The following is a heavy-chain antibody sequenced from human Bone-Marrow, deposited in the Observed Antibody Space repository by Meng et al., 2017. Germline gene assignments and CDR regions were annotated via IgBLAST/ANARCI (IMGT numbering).Heavy chain of an antibody. D-gene: IGHD3-22*01. J-gene: IGHJ4*02. CDR3: TADFIGYYYGPFDY. V-gene: IGHV3-30*04. CDR1: GFTFSSYA. CDR2: ISYDGSNK. Sequence: GESLKISCAASGFTFSSYAMHWVRQAPGKGLEWVAVISYDGSNKYYADSVKGRFTISRDNSKNTLYLQMNSLRTEDTAVYYCTADFIGYYYGPFDYWGQGILVTVSS.